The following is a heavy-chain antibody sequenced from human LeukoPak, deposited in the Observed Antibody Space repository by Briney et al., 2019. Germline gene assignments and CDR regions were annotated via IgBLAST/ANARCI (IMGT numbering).Heavy chain of an antibody. J-gene: IGHJ4*02. V-gene: IGHV3-21*01. CDR3: ARIGAGSSRDY. D-gene: IGHD6-13*01. CDR2: IVGSSST. CDR1: GFTFSNFA. Sequence: GGSLRLSCAASGFTFSNFAMTWVRQAPGKGLEWVSSIVGSSSTYYADSLKGRFTITRDNAKNSLYLQMNSLRAEDTAVYYCARIGAGSSRDYWGQGTLVTVSS.